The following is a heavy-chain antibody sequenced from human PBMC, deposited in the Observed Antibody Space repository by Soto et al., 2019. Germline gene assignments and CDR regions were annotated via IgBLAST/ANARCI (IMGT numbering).Heavy chain of an antibody. CDR3: ARVNCGGDCHPYYYYYYGMDV. Sequence: QVQLQESGPGLVKPSQTLSLTCTVSGGSISSGGYYWSWIRQHPGKGLEWIGYIYYSGSTYYNPSLKSRVTISVDTSKNQFSLKLSSVTAADTAVYYCARVNCGGDCHPYYYYYYGMDVWGRGTTVTVSS. CDR2: IYYSGST. CDR1: GGSISSGGYY. V-gene: IGHV4-31*03. D-gene: IGHD2-21*02. J-gene: IGHJ6*02.